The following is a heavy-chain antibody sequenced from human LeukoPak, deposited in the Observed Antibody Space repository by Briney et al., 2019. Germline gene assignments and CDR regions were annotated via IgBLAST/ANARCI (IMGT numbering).Heavy chain of an antibody. CDR1: GGSISSSSYY. J-gene: IGHJ3*02. D-gene: IGHD4-17*01. CDR3: AQAYGDYVISAFDI. CDR2: IYYSGST. V-gene: IGHV4-39*07. Sequence: SETLSLTCTVSGGSISSSSYYWGWIRQPPGKGLEWIGSIYYSGSTYYNPSLKSRVTISVDTSKNQFSLKLSSVTAADTAVYYCAQAYGDYVISAFDIWGQGTMVTVSS.